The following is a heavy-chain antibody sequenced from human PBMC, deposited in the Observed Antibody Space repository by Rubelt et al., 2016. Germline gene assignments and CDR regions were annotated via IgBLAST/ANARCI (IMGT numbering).Heavy chain of an antibody. Sequence: QVQLQQWGAGLLKPSETLSLTCAVYGGSFSGYYWSWIRQPPGKGLEWIGEINHSGSTNYNPSLKSRGTIAVDTSKNQFSRTLSSVTAADTAVYYCASADYDFWSGSDRNWFDPWGQGTLVTVSS. J-gene: IGHJ5*02. CDR3: ASADYDFWSGSDRNWFDP. CDR2: INHSGST. V-gene: IGHV4-34*01. CDR1: GGSFSGYY. D-gene: IGHD3-3*01.